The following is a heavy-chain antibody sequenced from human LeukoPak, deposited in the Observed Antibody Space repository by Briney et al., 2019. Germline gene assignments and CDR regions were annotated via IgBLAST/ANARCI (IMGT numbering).Heavy chain of an antibody. D-gene: IGHD3-22*01. J-gene: IGHJ6*03. CDR3: AKEGYYYDSSGYYHYYYMDV. CDR2: ISYDGSNK. Sequence: GGSLRLSCAASGFTFSSYAMHWVRQAPGKGLEWVAVISYDGSNKYYADSVKGRFTISRDNSKNTLYLQMNSLRAEDTAVYYCAKEGYYYDSSGYYHYYYMDVWGKGTTVTVSS. CDR1: GFTFSSYA. V-gene: IGHV3-30*04.